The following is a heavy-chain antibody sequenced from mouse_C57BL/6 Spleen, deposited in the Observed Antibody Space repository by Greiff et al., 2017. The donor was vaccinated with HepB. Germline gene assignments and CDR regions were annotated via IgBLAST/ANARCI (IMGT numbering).Heavy chain of an antibody. CDR2: IDPETGGT. V-gene: IGHV1-15*01. Sequence: VQLQESGAELVRPGASVTLSCKASGYTFTDYEMHWVKQTPVHGLEWIGAIDPETGGTAYNQKFKGKAILTADKSSSKAYMELRILTSEDSDVYYCPLRPWFAYWGQGTLVTVSA. J-gene: IGHJ3*01. CDR1: GYTFTDYE. D-gene: IGHD1-2*01. CDR3: PLRPWFAY.